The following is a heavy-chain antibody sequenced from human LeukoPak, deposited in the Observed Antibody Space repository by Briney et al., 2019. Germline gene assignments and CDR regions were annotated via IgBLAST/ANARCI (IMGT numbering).Heavy chain of an antibody. D-gene: IGHD2-2*01. J-gene: IGHJ4*02. CDR3: ARDPSLYCATTSCYDLDY. CDR2: INSGSDTI. CDR1: GFTFSDYS. V-gene: IGHV3-48*04. Sequence: GGSLRLSCAASGFTFSDYSMNWVRQVAGKGLEWVSYINSGSDTIYYADSVKGRFTISRDNAKNSLYLQMDSLRAEDTAVYYCARDPSLYCATTSCYDLDYWGQGTLVTVSS.